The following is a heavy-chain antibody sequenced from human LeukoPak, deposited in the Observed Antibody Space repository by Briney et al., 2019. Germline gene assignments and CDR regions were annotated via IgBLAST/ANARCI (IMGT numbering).Heavy chain of an antibody. Sequence: GGSLRLSCTASGFTFSSSWMSWVRQAPGKGLEWVANIKQDGSDKYYVDSVKGRFTISRDNAKNSLYLQMDSLRAEDTAVYYCARGPSSRPFDYWGQGTLVTVSS. V-gene: IGHV3-7*05. CDR2: IKQDGSDK. D-gene: IGHD6-6*01. J-gene: IGHJ4*02. CDR1: GFTFSSSW. CDR3: ARGPSSRPFDY.